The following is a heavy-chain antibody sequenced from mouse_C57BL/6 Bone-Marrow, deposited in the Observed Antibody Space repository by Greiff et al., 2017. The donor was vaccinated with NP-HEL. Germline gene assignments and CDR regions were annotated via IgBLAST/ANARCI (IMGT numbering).Heavy chain of an antibody. V-gene: IGHV1-74*01. Sequence: VQPSQPGAELVKPGASVKVSCKASGYTFPSYWLHWVKQRPGQGLEWIGRIHPSDSDTNYNQKFKGKATLTVDKSSSTAYMQLSSLTSEDSAVYYCAIRGLLWTYAMDYWGQGTSVTVSS. J-gene: IGHJ4*01. CDR1: GYTFPSYW. CDR3: AIRGLLWTYAMDY. CDR2: IHPSDSDT. D-gene: IGHD2-1*01.